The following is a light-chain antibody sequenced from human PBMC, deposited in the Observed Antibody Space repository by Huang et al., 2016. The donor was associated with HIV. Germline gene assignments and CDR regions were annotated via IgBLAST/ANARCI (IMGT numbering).Light chain of an antibody. Sequence: EIVMTQSPATLSVSPGERATLSCRASQNIGDNLTWYQHKPGQAPSLLISGASTRATGTPPRFSGSGSGTEFTLTISGLESEDFAVYYCQQFNNWPPRFTFGPGTTVDVK. CDR2: GAS. CDR1: QNIGDN. J-gene: IGKJ3*01. CDR3: QQFNNWPPRFT. V-gene: IGKV3-15*01.